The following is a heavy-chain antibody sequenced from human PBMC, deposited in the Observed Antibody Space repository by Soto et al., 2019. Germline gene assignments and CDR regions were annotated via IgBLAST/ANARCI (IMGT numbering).Heavy chain of an antibody. Sequence: SETLSLTCTVSGDSISSGDYYWSWIRQPPGKGLEWIGCIYYSGNTNYNPSLKRRVTISLDTSKSQFSLRLSSVSVAYTAVYYCARLGAFYQSLDPWGPGTRVTVSS. D-gene: IGHD3-3*02. J-gene: IGHJ5*02. CDR1: GDSISSGDYY. CDR2: IYYSGNT. V-gene: IGHV4-30-4*01. CDR3: ARLGAFYQSLDP.